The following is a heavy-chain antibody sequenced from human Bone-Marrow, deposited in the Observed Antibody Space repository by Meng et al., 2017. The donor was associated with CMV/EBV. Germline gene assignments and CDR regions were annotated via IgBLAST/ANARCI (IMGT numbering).Heavy chain of an antibody. D-gene: IGHD2-2*01. CDR1: GLTFSSYS. CDR2: ISSSSSYI. J-gene: IGHJ6*02. Sequence: GESLKISCAASGLTFSSYSMNWVRQAPGKGLVWVSSISSSSSYIYYADSVKGRFTISRDNAKNSLYLQMSSLRAEDTAVYYCAREGQYQLLAYYYYGMDVWGQGTTVTVSS. CDR3: AREGQYQLLAYYYYGMDV. V-gene: IGHV3-21*01.